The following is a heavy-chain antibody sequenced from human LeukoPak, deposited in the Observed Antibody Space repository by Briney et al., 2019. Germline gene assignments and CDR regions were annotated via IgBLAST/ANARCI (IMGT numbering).Heavy chain of an antibody. CDR2: IYHSGST. J-gene: IGHJ6*03. CDR1: GYSISSGYY. D-gene: IGHD6-6*01. Sequence: ASETLSLTCTVSGYSISSGYYWGWIRQPPGKGLEWIGSIYHSGSTYYNPSLKSRVTILVDTSKNQFSLKLSSVTAADTAVYYCAREVVGSSSFYYYMDVWGKGTTVTVSS. V-gene: IGHV4-38-2*02. CDR3: AREVVGSSSFYYYMDV.